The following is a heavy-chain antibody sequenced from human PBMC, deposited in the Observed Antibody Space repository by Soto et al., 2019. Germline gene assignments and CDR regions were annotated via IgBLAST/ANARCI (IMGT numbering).Heavy chain of an antibody. CDR3: AKNGCSYPACYPSDYYVDV. V-gene: IGHV3-23*01. J-gene: IGHJ6*03. CDR2: LTVTGDSA. CDR1: GFRLSDSA. D-gene: IGHD2-15*01. Sequence: EVQLLESGGGLVQPGGSLRLACAASGFRLSDSAVSWVRQAPGKGLEWVSSLTVTGDSAFYSDSVKGRFTISRDISKSTLYLKTNSLRAEDTSVYYCAKNGCSYPACYPSDYYVDVWGRVTTVTVSS.